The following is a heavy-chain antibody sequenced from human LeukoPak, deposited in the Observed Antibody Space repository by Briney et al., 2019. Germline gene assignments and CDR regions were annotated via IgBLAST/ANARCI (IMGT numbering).Heavy chain of an antibody. J-gene: IGHJ4*02. D-gene: IGHD5-18*01. CDR2: ISSSSSYI. CDR1: GFTFSSYS. V-gene: IGHV3-21*04. CDR3: AKDPGWSYGYGY. Sequence: GRSLGLSCAASGFTFSSYSMNWVRQAPGKGLEWVSSISSSSSYIYYADSAKGRFTISRDNAKNSLYLQMNSLRAEDTAVYYCAKDPGWSYGYGYWGQGTLVTVSS.